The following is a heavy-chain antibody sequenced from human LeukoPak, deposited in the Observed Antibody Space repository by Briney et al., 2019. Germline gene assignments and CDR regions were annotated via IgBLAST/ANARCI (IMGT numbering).Heavy chain of an antibody. CDR1: GYTFTSYG. J-gene: IGHJ4*02. V-gene: IGHV1-18*01. CDR3: AREVRDSSSWFEDY. D-gene: IGHD6-13*01. Sequence: ASVKVSCKASGYTFTSYGISWVRQAPGQGLEWMGWISAYNGNTNYAQKLQGRVTMTTDTSTSTAYMELRSLRFDDTAVYYCAREVRDSSSWFEDYWGQGTLVTVSS. CDR2: ISAYNGNT.